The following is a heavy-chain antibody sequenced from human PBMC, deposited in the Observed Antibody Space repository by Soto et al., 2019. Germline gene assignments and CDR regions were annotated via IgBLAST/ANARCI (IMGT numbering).Heavy chain of an antibody. Sequence: QVQLVQSGAEVKKPGSSVKVSCKASGGTFSSYAISWVRQAPGQGLEWMGGIIHIFGTANYAQKFQGRVTITADKATSTAYMELSSLRSEDTAVYYCARGSPYYYGSGNWFDPWGQGTLVTVSS. V-gene: IGHV1-69*06. D-gene: IGHD3-10*01. CDR3: ARGSPYYYGSGNWFDP. CDR1: GGTFSSYA. J-gene: IGHJ5*02. CDR2: IIHIFGTA.